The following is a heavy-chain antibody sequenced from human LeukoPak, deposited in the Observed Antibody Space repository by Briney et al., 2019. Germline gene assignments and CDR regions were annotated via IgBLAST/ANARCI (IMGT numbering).Heavy chain of an antibody. CDR1: EFTFSTYW. D-gene: IGHD3-10*01. V-gene: IGHV3-7*01. CDR2: IKQDGSEK. Sequence: PGGSLRLSCAASEFTFSTYWMTWVRQAPGKGLEWVANIKQDGSEKYYVDSVKGRFTISRDNAKNSLYLQMNSLKAEDTAVYYCARTLLWFGEFREYYMDVWGKGTTVTVSS. CDR3: ARTLLWFGEFREYYMDV. J-gene: IGHJ6*03.